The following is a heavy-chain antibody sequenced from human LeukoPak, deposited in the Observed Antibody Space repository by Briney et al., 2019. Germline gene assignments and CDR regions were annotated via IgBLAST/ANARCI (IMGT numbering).Heavy chain of an antibody. V-gene: IGHV1-69*04. D-gene: IGHD5-18*01. CDR3: ARDGVDTAMVFYYYYGMDV. CDR1: GGTFSSYA. CDR2: IIPILGIA. Sequence: SVKVSCKASGGTFSSYAISWVRQAPGQGLEWMGRIIPILGIANYAQKFQGRVTITADKSTSTAYTELSSLRSEDTAVYYCARDGVDTAMVFYYYYGMDVWGQGTTITVSS. J-gene: IGHJ6*02.